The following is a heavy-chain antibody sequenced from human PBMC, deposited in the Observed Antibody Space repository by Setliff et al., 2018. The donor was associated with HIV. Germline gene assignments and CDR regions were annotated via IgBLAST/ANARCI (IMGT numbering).Heavy chain of an antibody. V-gene: IGHV1-18*01. CDR2: ISTYSWNT. CDR1: GYTFATYD. J-gene: IGHJ6*03. CDR3: AREGYDYVWGSYRSYYMDV. Sequence: ASVKVSCKPSGYTFATYDINWVRQAAGQGLEWLGWISTYSWNTYYSQKLQGRVSMTADTATSTAYMELRSLRFDDTAVYYCAREGYDYVWGSYRSYYMDVWGKGTTVTVPS. D-gene: IGHD3-16*02.